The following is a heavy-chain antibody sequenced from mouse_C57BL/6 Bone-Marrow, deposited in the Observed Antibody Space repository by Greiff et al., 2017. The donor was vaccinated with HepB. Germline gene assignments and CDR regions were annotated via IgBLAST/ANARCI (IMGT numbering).Heavy chain of an antibody. CDR3: TTPLFYYGSSYYAMDY. J-gene: IGHJ4*01. V-gene: IGHV14-4*01. CDR1: GFNIKDDY. D-gene: IGHD1-1*01. CDR2: IDPENGDT. Sequence: VQLKQSGAELVRPGASVKLSCTASGFNIKDDYMHWVKQRPEQGLEWIGWIDPENGDTEYASKFQGKATITADTSSNTAYLQLSSLTSEDTAVYYCTTPLFYYGSSYYAMDYWGQGTSVTVSS.